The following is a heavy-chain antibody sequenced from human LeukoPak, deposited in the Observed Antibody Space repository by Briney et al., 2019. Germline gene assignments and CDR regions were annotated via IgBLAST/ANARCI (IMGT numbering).Heavy chain of an antibody. D-gene: IGHD3-16*01. V-gene: IGHV3-7*03. CDR3: ARGGGLDV. Sequence: GGSLRLSCAASGFTFSSYWMNWARQAPGKGLEWVASINHNGNVNYYTISRDNAKNSLYLQMSNLRAEDTAVYFCARGGGLDVWGQGATVTVSS. CDR1: GFTFSSYW. CDR2: INHNGNVN. J-gene: IGHJ6*02.